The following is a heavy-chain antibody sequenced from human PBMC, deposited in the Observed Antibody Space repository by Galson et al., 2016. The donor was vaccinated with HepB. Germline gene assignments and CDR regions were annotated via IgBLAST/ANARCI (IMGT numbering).Heavy chain of an antibody. CDR3: ARAGFYGSSWAGFDS. D-gene: IGHD6-13*01. V-gene: IGHV3-33*01. CDR1: GFTFSSYG. Sequence: SLRLSCAASGFTFSSYGMHWVRQAPGKGLEWVAVIWYDGSNKYYADSVKGRFTISRDNSKNTLYLQMNSLRAEDTAVYYCARAGFYGSSWAGFDSWGQGTLVTVSS. CDR2: IWYDGSNK. J-gene: IGHJ4*02.